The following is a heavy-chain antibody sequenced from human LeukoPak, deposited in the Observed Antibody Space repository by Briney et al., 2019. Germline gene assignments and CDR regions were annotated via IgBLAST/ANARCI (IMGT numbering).Heavy chain of an antibody. CDR1: GFTVSSNY. Sequence: HPGGSLRLSCAASGFTVSSNYMSWVRQAPGKGLEWVANIKQDGSEKYYVDSVKGRFTISRDNAKNSLYLQMNSLRAEDTAVYYCARDFVGATDYYYYYMDVWGKGTTVTVSS. CDR3: ARDFVGATDYYYYYMDV. J-gene: IGHJ6*03. CDR2: IKQDGSEK. V-gene: IGHV3-7*01. D-gene: IGHD1-26*01.